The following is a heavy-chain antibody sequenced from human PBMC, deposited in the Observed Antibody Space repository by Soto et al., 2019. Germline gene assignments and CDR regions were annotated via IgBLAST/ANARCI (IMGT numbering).Heavy chain of an antibody. J-gene: IGHJ4*02. CDR1: GGSIRSGAYY. Sequence: QVQLQESGPGLVKPSQTLSLTCTVSGGSIRSGAYYWSWIRQHPGKGLEWIGYIYSSGSTYYNPSLKSRVTISFDTSKNQFSLKLNSVTAADTAVYYCAREEGYCTGGSCFPSGDYWGQGTLVTVSS. D-gene: IGHD2-15*01. CDR3: AREEGYCTGGSCFPSGDY. V-gene: IGHV4-31*03. CDR2: IYSSGST.